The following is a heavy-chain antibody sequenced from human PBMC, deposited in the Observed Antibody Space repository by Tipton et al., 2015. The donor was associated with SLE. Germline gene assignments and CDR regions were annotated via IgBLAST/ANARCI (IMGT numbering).Heavy chain of an antibody. D-gene: IGHD3-3*01. Sequence: VQLVQSGGDLVQPGGSLRLSCAASGFTFSNYWMSWVRQAPGRGLEWVANIKQDGSEDYYVDSVKGRFTISRDNAKNSLYLQMNSLRAEDTAVYYCARRITVFGVVIMRYFDLWGRGTLVTVSS. J-gene: IGHJ2*01. CDR2: IKQDGSED. V-gene: IGHV3-7*01. CDR3: ARRITVFGVVIMRYFDL. CDR1: GFTFSNYW.